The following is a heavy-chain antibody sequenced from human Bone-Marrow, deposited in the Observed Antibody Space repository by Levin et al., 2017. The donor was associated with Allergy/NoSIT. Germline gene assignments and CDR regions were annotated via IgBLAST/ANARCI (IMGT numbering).Heavy chain of an antibody. CDR2: ILYDGSNQ. D-gene: IGHD3-9*01. CDR1: GFTFSNYG. J-gene: IGHJ6*02. Sequence: GGSLRLSCAASGFTFSNYGMHWVRQAQGKGLEWVAFILYDGSNQYYADSVKGRFSMSRDNSNNTLHLEMDSLRAEDTAVYYCARDRLRYFDWSNIAYGLDVWGQGTTVTVSS. V-gene: IGHV3-33*01. CDR3: ARDRLRYFDWSNIAYGLDV.